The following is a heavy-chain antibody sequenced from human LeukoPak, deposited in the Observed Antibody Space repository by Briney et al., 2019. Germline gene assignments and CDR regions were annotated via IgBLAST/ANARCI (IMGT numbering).Heavy chain of an antibody. V-gene: IGHV1-69*05. CDR2: IIPIFGTA. CDR1: GGTFSGYA. Sequence: SVKVSCKASGGTFSGYAISWERQAPGQGLEWMGGIIPIFGTANYAQKFQGRVTITTDESTSTAYMEPRSLRSEDTAVYYCARDKGIAARPSQYSSSWSAFDYWGQGTLVTVSS. CDR3: ARDKGIAARPSQYSSSWSAFDY. D-gene: IGHD6-13*01. J-gene: IGHJ4*02.